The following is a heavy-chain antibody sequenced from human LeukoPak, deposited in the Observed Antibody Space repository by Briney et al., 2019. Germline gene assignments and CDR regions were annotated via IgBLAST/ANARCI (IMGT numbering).Heavy chain of an antibody. CDR3: ARGPPYLLFDY. D-gene: IGHD2-15*01. CDR1: GGSISSYY. Sequence: SETLSPTCTVSGGSISSYYWSWIRQPPGKGLEWIGYIYYSGSTNYNPSLKSRVTISVDTSKNQFSLKLSSVTAADTAVYYCARGPPYLLFDYWGQGTLVTVSS. CDR2: IYYSGST. J-gene: IGHJ4*02. V-gene: IGHV4-59*01.